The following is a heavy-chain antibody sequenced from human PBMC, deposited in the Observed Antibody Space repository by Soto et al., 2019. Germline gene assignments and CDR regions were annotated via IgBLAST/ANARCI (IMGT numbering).Heavy chain of an antibody. J-gene: IGHJ4*02. CDR1: GGSVSSGSYY. Sequence: PSETLSLTCTVSGGSVSSGSYYWSWIRQPPGKGLEWIGYIYYSGSTNYNPSLKSRVTISVDTSKNQFSLKLSSVTAADTAVYYCARVGFLEWLQTEYFDYWGQGTLVTVSS. CDR3: ARVGFLEWLQTEYFDY. V-gene: IGHV4-61*01. CDR2: IYYSGST. D-gene: IGHD3-3*01.